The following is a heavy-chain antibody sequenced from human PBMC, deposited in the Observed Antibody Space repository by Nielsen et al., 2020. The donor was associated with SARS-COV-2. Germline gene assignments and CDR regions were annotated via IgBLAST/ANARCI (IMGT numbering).Heavy chain of an antibody. CDR1: GFRFTSYS. Sequence: GESLKISCAASGFRFTSYSMNWVRQAPGKGLEWVASITMSGAYMYYADSVKGRFTISRDNAKNSLYLQMNSLRAEDTAVYYCARDQDGGAATSNWYFDLWGRGTLVIVSS. CDR3: ARDQDGGAATSNWYFDL. D-gene: IGHD6-25*01. J-gene: IGHJ2*01. CDR2: ITMSGAYM. V-gene: IGHV3-21*06.